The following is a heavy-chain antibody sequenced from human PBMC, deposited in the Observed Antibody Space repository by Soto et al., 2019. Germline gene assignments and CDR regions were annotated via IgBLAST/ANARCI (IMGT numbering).Heavy chain of an antibody. J-gene: IGHJ4*02. Sequence: QVHLQESGPGLVKPSDTLSLTCTVSGGSISSYYWNWIGQPAGKGLEWIGLIHSSGYTNYNSSLRSRVTRSVDSSKSQIALKMTSVTAADTAVYYCASLGGTLGYWAQGTLVTVAS. CDR3: ASLGGTLGY. D-gene: IGHD1-26*01. V-gene: IGHV4-4*07. CDR2: IHSSGYT. CDR1: GGSISSYY.